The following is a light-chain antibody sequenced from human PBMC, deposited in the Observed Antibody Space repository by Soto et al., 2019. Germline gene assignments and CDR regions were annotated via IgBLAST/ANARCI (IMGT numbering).Light chain of an antibody. CDR1: QSVSSNY. CDR3: QQYGGSPPT. V-gene: IGKV3-20*01. Sequence: EIVLTQSPGTLSLSPGERATLSCRASQSVSSNYLAWYQRKPGQAPRLLIYGASSRATDIPNRFSGSGSGTDVTLTITRLEPEDCAVDFCQQYGGSPPTFGQGTKVEIK. J-gene: IGKJ1*01. CDR2: GAS.